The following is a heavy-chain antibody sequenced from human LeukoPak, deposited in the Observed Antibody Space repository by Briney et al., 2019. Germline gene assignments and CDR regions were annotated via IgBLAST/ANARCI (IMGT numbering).Heavy chain of an antibody. Sequence: GGSLRLSCAASGFTFSSYAMSWVRQAPGKGLEWVSAISGSGGSTYYADSVKGRFTISRDNSKNTLYLQMNSLRAEDTAVYYCAKGGKCSGSYWIDYWGQGTLVTVSS. CDR2: ISGSGGST. D-gene: IGHD1-26*01. V-gene: IGHV3-23*01. CDR3: AKGGKCSGSYWIDY. J-gene: IGHJ4*02. CDR1: GFTFSSYA.